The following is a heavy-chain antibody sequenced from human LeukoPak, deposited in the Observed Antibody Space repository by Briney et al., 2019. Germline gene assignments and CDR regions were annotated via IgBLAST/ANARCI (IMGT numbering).Heavy chain of an antibody. J-gene: IGHJ4*02. CDR1: GYIFTGYY. V-gene: IGHV1-2*02. CDR2: INPHSGGT. CDR3: ARDRDYYDSIGYYYEGGSLDY. Sequence: ASVKVSCKASGYIFTGYYIHWVRQAPGQGLEWMGWINPHSGGTNYAQKFQGRVTMTRDTSISTAYMELSRLRSDDTAVYHCARDRDYYDSIGYYYEGGSLDYWGQGTLVTVSS. D-gene: IGHD3-22*01.